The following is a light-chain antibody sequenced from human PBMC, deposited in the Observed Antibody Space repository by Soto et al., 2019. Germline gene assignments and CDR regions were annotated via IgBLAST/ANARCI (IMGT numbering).Light chain of an antibody. J-gene: IGKJ2*01. V-gene: IGKV1-5*03. CDR3: QQYNAYST. Sequence: DIPMTQSPSTLSASVGDRVTITCRASQSIRSWLAWYQQKPGKAPKLLIYQASTLGSGVPSRFSGSGSGTEFTLTISSLQPDDFATYYCQQYNAYSTFGQGTKLDIK. CDR1: QSIRSW. CDR2: QAS.